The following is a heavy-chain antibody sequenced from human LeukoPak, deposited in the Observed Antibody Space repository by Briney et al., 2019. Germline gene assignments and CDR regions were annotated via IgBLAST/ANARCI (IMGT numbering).Heavy chain of an antibody. CDR1: GFTFSDYY. CDR2: ISSSCSTI. CDR3: ANLGSGMAIISYYYYMDV. V-gene: IGHV3-11*01. Sequence: GGSLRLSCAASGFTFSDYYMSWIRQAPGKGLEWVSYISSSCSTIYYADSVKGRFTISRDNAKNSLYLQMNSLRAEDTAVYYCANLGSGMAIISYYYYMDVWGKGTTVTVSS. D-gene: IGHD5-24*01. J-gene: IGHJ6*03.